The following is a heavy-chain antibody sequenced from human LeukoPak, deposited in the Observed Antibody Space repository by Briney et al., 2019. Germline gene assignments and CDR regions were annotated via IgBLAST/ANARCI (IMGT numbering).Heavy chain of an antibody. CDR3: ARQGDEGSQLRYFDWLLSPLDAFDI. CDR2: IYYSGST. CDR1: GGSISSSSYY. J-gene: IGHJ3*02. V-gene: IGHV4-39*01. D-gene: IGHD3-9*01. Sequence: PSETLSLTCTVSGGSISSSSYYWGWIRQPPGKGLEWIGSIYYSGSTYYHPSLKSRVTISVDTSKNQFSLKLSSVTAADTAVYYCARQGDEGSQLRYFDWLLSPLDAFDIWGQGTMVTVSS.